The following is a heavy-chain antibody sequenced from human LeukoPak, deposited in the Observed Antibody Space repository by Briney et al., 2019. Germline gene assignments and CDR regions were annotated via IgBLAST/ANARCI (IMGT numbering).Heavy chain of an antibody. Sequence: GASVKVSCKASGYTFTSYGISWVRQAPGQGLEWMGWISAYNGNTNYAQKVQGRVTMTTDTSTSTAYMELRSLRSDDTAVYYCARDWGYYYDSSGYLYWGQGTLVTVSS. CDR3: ARDWGYYYDSSGYLY. CDR2: ISAYNGNT. V-gene: IGHV1-18*01. D-gene: IGHD3-22*01. J-gene: IGHJ4*02. CDR1: GYTFTSYG.